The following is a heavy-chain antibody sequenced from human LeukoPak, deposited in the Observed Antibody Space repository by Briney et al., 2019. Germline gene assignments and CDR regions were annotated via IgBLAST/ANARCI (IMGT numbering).Heavy chain of an antibody. J-gene: IGHJ6*03. CDR1: GFTFSSYW. V-gene: IGHV3-7*01. CDR2: IKQDGSEK. CDR3: AREDTAMAPPYYYYYMDV. D-gene: IGHD5-18*01. Sequence: GGSLRLSCAASGFTFSSYWMSWVRQAPGKGLEWVANIKQDGSEKYYVDSVKGRFTISRDNAKNSLYLQMNSLRAEDTAVYYCAREDTAMAPPYYYYYMDVWGKGTTVTVSS.